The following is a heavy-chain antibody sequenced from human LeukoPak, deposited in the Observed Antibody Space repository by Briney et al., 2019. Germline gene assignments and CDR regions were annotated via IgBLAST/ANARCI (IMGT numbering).Heavy chain of an antibody. J-gene: IGHJ4*02. CDR3: AAAGPISGRHNYFDS. V-gene: IGHV4-59*01. CDR1: GGSITGSY. D-gene: IGHD3-10*01. CDR2: IYYSGST. Sequence: SETLSLTCSVSGGSITGSYWSWLRQPPGKGLEYIGYIYYSGSTNYNPSLKSRVTISVDTSKNQFSLKLTSVNAADTAVYYCAAAGPISGRHNYFDSWGQGTLVTVSS.